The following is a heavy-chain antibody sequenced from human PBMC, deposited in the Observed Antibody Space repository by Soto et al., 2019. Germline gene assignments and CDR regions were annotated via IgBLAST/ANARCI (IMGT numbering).Heavy chain of an antibody. CDR1: GGSISSYY. Sequence: SETLSLTCTVSGGSISSYYWSWIRQPPGKGLEWIGYIFSSGSTNYNPSLKSRVTISVNTSKNQFSLNLNSVTAADTAVYYCARQRRDFDYWGQGSLVTVSS. V-gene: IGHV4-59*08. J-gene: IGHJ4*02. CDR3: ARQRRDFDY. CDR2: IFSSGST.